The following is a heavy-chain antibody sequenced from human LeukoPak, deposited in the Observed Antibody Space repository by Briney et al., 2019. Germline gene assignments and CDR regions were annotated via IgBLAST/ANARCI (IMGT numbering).Heavy chain of an antibody. CDR1: GYSISSGYY. CDR2: IYHSGST. CDR3: ARRMPPDY. V-gene: IGHV4-38-2*01. J-gene: IGHJ4*02. Sequence: SETLSLTCAVSGYSISSGYYWGWIRQPPGKGLEWIGSIYHSGSTYYNPSLKSRVTISVDTSKNQFSLKLSSVTAADTAVYYCARRMPPDYWGKGTLVTVS. D-gene: IGHD2-15*01.